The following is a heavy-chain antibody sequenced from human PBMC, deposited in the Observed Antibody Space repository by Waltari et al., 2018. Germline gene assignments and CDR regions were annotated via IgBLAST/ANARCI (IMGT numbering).Heavy chain of an antibody. V-gene: IGHV5-51*03. D-gene: IGHD3-22*01. CDR3: ARRRVRYYYDSSGYSRGAFDI. Sequence: EVQLVQSGAEVKKPGESLKISCKGSGYSFTSYWIGWVRQMPGKGLEWMGIIYPGDSDTRYSPSFQGQVTISADKSISTAYLQWSSLKASDTAMYYCARRRVRYYYDSSGYSRGAFDIWGQGTMVTVSS. CDR1: GYSFTSYW. J-gene: IGHJ3*02. CDR2: IYPGDSDT.